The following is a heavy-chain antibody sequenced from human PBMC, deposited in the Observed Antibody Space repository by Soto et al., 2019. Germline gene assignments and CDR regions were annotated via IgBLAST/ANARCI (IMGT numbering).Heavy chain of an antibody. J-gene: IGHJ1*01. Sequence: QSTLKESGPTLVNPTQTLTLTCTFSGISLSTSGVGVGWTRQPPGKALKWLALIYLDDYKRYSPALKSRLTNTKDTSKNQVVLTMTNMDPVDTATYYCAHNPPDDYIWGSYRFALYFQHWGQGTLVTVSS. V-gene: IGHV2-5*02. CDR3: AHNPPDDYIWGSYRFALYFQH. CDR2: IYLDDYK. CDR1: GISLSTSGVG. D-gene: IGHD3-16*02.